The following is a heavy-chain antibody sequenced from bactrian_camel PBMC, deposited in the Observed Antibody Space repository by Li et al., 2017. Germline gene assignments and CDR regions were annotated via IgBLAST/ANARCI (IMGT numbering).Heavy chain of an antibody. V-gene: IGHV3-2*01. CDR3: AAEEVLRPFQCYDRMRRAEFGY. J-gene: IGHJ6*01. Sequence: QVQLVESGGGLVQPGGSLRLSCTASGFIFGAYGMAWIRQGPGKGLEWISNIYSDSSNSYYADSVKGRFTISQDNAKNTLYLQMNSLKPEDTAMYYCAAEEVLRPFQCYDRMRRAEFGYRGQGTQVTVS. CDR2: IYSDSSNS. D-gene: IGHD1*01. CDR1: GFIFGAYG.